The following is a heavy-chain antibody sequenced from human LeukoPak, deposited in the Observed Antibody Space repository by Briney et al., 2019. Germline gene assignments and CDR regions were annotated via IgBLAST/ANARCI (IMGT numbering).Heavy chain of an antibody. CDR3: ARDPPDYYGSGSYYRFFLSEFDY. D-gene: IGHD3-10*01. V-gene: IGHV3-21*01. CDR2: ISSSSSYI. CDR1: GFTFSSYS. Sequence: PGGSLRLSCAASGFTFSSYSMNCVPQAPGKGLECVSSISSSSSYIYYADSVKGRFTIYRDNAKNSLYLQMNSLRAEDTAVYYCARDPPDYYGSGSYYRFFLSEFDYWGQGTLVTVSS. J-gene: IGHJ4*02.